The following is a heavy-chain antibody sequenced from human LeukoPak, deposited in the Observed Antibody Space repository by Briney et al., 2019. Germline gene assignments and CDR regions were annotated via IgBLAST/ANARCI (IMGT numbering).Heavy chain of an antibody. CDR3: ARDRGYSSGWYPFI. Sequence: GGSLRLSCTTSGFTFDDYGLSWVRQAPGKGLEWVSDINWNGGSTGYADSVKGRFTISRDNSKNTLYLQMNSLRAEDTAVYYCARDRGYSSGWYPFIWGQGTLVTVSS. D-gene: IGHD6-19*01. V-gene: IGHV3-20*04. J-gene: IGHJ4*02. CDR1: GFTFDDYG. CDR2: INWNGGST.